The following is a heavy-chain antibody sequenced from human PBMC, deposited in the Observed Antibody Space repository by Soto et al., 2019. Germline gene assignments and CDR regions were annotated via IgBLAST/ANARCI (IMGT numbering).Heavy chain of an antibody. Sequence: GGSLRLSCAASGFTFSDYYMSWIRQAPGKGLEWVSYISSSGSTIYYADSVKDRFTISRDNAKNSLYLQMNSLRAEDTAMYYCARDTRYYDYIWGSPPAPRDAFDIWGQGTMVTVSS. CDR1: GFTFSDYY. J-gene: IGHJ3*02. D-gene: IGHD3-16*01. CDR3: ARDTRYYDYIWGSPPAPRDAFDI. CDR2: ISSSGSTI. V-gene: IGHV3-11*01.